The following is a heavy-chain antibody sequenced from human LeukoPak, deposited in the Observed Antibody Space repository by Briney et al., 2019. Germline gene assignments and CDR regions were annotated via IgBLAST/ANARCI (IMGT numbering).Heavy chain of an antibody. Sequence: GESLKISCQGSGYSFSSYWIAWVRQMPGKGLEWMGVIYPSDSHTTYSPSFQGQVTISADKSINTAYLQWNNLQASDTAIYYCARVVGAAPFDYWGQGTLVTVSS. CDR2: IYPSDSHT. CDR3: ARVVGAAPFDY. D-gene: IGHD2-2*01. CDR1: GYSFSSYW. V-gene: IGHV5-51*01. J-gene: IGHJ4*02.